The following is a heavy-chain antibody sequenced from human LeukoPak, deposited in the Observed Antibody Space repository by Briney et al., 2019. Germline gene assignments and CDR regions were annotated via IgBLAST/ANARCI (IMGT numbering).Heavy chain of an antibody. Sequence: GGSLRLSCAASGFTFSTYSMNRVRQAPGKGLEWVSSISSSGTYIQYADSVKGRFTISRDNAKNSLYLQMNSLRAEDTAVYYCANSLISSSQVDYWGQGTLVTVSS. V-gene: IGHV3-21*01. CDR1: GFTFSTYS. D-gene: IGHD6-6*01. J-gene: IGHJ4*02. CDR3: ANSLISSSQVDY. CDR2: ISSSGTYI.